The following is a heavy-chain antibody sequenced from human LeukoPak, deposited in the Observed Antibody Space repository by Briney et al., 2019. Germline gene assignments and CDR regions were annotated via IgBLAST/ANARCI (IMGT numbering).Heavy chain of an antibody. CDR1: GFPLSSYA. J-gene: IGHJ4*02. Sequence: GGSLRLSCAASGFPLSSYAMSWVRQAPGKGLEWVSGIRCGGGSTFYADSVKGRFTISRDNSKNTLYLQMNSLSAGDTAVYYCVNLYSSNYWGQGTLVTVPS. CDR2: IRCGGGST. D-gene: IGHD6-19*01. CDR3: VNLYSSNY. V-gene: IGHV3-23*01.